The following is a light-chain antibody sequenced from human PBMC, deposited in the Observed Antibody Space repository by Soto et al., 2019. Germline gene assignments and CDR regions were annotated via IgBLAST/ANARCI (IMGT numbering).Light chain of an antibody. V-gene: IGKV3-11*01. Sequence: EIVMTQSPATLSVSPVERATLSCMASQSVSSNLAWYQQKPGQAPRLLIYDASNRATGIPARFSGSGSGTDFTLTISSLEPEDFAVYYCQQRSNWPGLTFGGGTKVDIK. J-gene: IGKJ4*01. CDR1: QSVSSN. CDR3: QQRSNWPGLT. CDR2: DAS.